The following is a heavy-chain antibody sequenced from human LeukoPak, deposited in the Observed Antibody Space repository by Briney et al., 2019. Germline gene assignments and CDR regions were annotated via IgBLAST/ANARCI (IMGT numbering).Heavy chain of an antibody. CDR3: ASTDTAAIAFDI. CDR2: ISSSSSYI. D-gene: IGHD2-2*01. V-gene: IGHV3-21*01. Sequence: GGSLRLSCAASGFTFSSYSMNWVRQAPGKGLEWVSSISSSSSYIYYADSVKGRFTISRDNAKNSLYLQMNSLRAEDTAVYYCASTDTAAIAFDIWGQGTMVTVSS. J-gene: IGHJ3*02. CDR1: GFTFSSYS.